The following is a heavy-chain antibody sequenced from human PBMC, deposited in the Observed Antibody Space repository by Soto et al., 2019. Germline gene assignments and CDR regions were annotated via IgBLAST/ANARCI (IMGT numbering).Heavy chain of an antibody. Sequence: QVQLVESGGGLVKPGGSLRLSCAASGFTFSDYYMSWIRQAPGKGLEWVSYISSSGSTIYYADSVKGRFTISRDNAKNSLYLQMNSLRAEDPAVYYCASPRPPYCSGGSCYYYYGMDVWGQGTTVTVSS. D-gene: IGHD2-15*01. CDR3: ASPRPPYCSGGSCYYYYGMDV. CDR1: GFTFSDYY. V-gene: IGHV3-11*01. CDR2: ISSSGSTI. J-gene: IGHJ6*02.